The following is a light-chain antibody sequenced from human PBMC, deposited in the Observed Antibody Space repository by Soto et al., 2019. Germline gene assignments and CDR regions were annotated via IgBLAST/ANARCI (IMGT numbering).Light chain of an antibody. CDR3: QQRSNWPPLFT. Sequence: EIVLTQSPATLSLSPGERATLSCRASQSVSSYLAWYQQKPGQAPRLLIYDASNRATGIPARFSGSGSGTDFTLTISSLEPEAVAVYYCQQRSNWPPLFTFGQGTKLEIK. CDR1: QSVSSY. V-gene: IGKV3-11*01. J-gene: IGKJ2*01. CDR2: DAS.